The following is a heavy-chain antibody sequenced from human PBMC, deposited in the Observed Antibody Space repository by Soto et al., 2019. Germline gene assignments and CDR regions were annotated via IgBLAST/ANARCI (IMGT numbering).Heavy chain of an antibody. J-gene: IGHJ6*02. CDR2: ISYDGSKK. Sequence: QVQLVESGGGVVQPGRSLRLSCAASGFTFSSYAMHWVRQAPGKGLEWVAVISYDGSKKYYADSVKGRFTISRDNSKNTLYLQMNSLRAEDTAVYYCARDPGITMILGYYYYGMDVWGQGTTVTVSS. D-gene: IGHD3-22*01. CDR3: ARDPGITMILGYYYYGMDV. CDR1: GFTFSSYA. V-gene: IGHV3-30-3*01.